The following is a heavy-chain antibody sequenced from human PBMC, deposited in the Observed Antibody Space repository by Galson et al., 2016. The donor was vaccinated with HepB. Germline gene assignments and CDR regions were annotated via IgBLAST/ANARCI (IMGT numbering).Heavy chain of an antibody. V-gene: IGHV3-33*06. J-gene: IGHJ1*01. CDR1: GFTFNTYA. CDR2: IWYDGNKK. D-gene: IGHD6-13*01. CDR3: AKDRDSNWYEKYFQH. Sequence: SLRLSCAASGFTFNTYAMHWVRRAPGKGLEWVALIWYDGNKKYYAGSVKGRFTISRDNSKNTLSLQMNSLRAEDTAVYYCAKDRDSNWYEKYFQHWGQGTLVTVSS.